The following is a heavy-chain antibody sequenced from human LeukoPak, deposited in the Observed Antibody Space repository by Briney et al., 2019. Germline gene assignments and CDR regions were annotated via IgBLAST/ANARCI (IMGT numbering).Heavy chain of an antibody. CDR3: AKDLFDYVWGSYRPTPFDS. D-gene: IGHD3-16*02. CDR2: ITSGRSTI. CDR1: GFTFSNYA. V-gene: IGHV3-48*03. J-gene: IGHJ4*02. Sequence: GGSLRLSCAASGFTFSNYAMNWVRQAPGKGLEWVSKITSGRSTIYYADSVKGRFAISGDNAKNSLYLQMNSLRAEDTAVYYCAKDLFDYVWGSYRPTPFDSWGQGTLVTVSS.